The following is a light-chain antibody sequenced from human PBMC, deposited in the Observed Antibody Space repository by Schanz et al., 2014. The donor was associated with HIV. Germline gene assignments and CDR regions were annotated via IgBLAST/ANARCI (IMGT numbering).Light chain of an antibody. CDR3: HQYGSSPRT. CDR1: QSVSSNY. Sequence: EIVLTQSPGTLSLSPGERATLSCRASQSVSSNYLAWYIQKNGQAPRLLIYGASSRATGIPDRFSGSGSGTDFSLTISRLEPEDFAVYYCHQYGSSPRTFGQGTKVEI. J-gene: IGKJ1*01. V-gene: IGKV3-20*01. CDR2: GAS.